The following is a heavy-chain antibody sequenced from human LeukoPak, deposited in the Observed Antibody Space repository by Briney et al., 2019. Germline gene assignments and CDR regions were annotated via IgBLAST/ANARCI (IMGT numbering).Heavy chain of an antibody. J-gene: IGHJ4*02. D-gene: IGHD3-10*01. V-gene: IGHV1-2*02. CDR1: GYTFTGYY. CDR2: SNPNSGDT. Sequence: ASVKLSCKASGYTFTGYYIHWVRQAPGQGLEWMGWSNPNSGDTSYAQKFQGRVTMTTDTSMTTAYMELRRLRSDDTAVYSCARRHFGSGTYVDYWGQGTLVTVSS. CDR3: ARRHFGSGTYVDY.